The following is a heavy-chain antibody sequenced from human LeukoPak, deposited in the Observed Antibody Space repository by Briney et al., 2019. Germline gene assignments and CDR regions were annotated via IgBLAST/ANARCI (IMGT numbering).Heavy chain of an antibody. J-gene: IGHJ6*02. Sequence: PSETLSLTCTVSGGSISPYFWSWIRQPPGRGLEWIAYISYSGSTNYDPSLESRVTISMDTSKNQLSLRLSSVTAADTAVYYCARHDAVPVYRRGMDVWGQGTTVTVSS. V-gene: IGHV4-59*08. CDR2: ISYSGST. D-gene: IGHD6-19*01. CDR3: ARHDAVPVYRRGMDV. CDR1: GGSISPYF.